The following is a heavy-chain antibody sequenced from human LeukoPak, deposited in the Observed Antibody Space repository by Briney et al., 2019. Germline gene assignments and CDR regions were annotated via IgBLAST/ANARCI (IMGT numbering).Heavy chain of an antibody. V-gene: IGHV3-30*04. J-gene: IGHJ1*01. CDR1: GFTFSSYA. CDR2: ISYDGSNK. Sequence: GGSLRLSCAASGFTFSSYAMHWVRQAPGKGLEWVAVISYDGSNKYYADSVKGRFTISRDNAKSSLFLQLNSLRAEDTAVYYCARERGYYDNSGYLPTTYFQHWGQGTLVTVSS. D-gene: IGHD3-22*01. CDR3: ARERGYYDNSGYLPTTYFQH.